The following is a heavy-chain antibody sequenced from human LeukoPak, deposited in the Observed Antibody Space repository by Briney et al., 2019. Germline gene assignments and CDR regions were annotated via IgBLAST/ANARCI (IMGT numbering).Heavy chain of an antibody. Sequence: ASVKVSCKASNYTFSDYTINWVRQAPGQRLEWMGWISPKNGDTNPAQRFQGRVTMTTETSTTTAYMDLRNLTSDDTAVYFCARGPLYGDYYCDFWGQGTLVTVSS. CDR1: NYTFSDYT. CDR2: ISPKNGDT. CDR3: ARGPLYGDYYCDF. V-gene: IGHV1-18*01. J-gene: IGHJ4*02. D-gene: IGHD4-17*01.